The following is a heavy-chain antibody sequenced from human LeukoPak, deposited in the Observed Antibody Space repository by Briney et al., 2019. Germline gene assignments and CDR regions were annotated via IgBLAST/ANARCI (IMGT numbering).Heavy chain of an antibody. CDR1: GFTFRGYW. Sequence: GGSLRLSCAASGFTFRGYWMTWVRKAPGKGLEWVANINQDGSEKYYVDSVKGRFTISRDNAKNSLYLQMNSLRAEDTAVYYCARDYNFDYWGQGTLVTVSS. CDR3: ARDYNFDY. CDR2: INQDGSEK. V-gene: IGHV3-7*01. J-gene: IGHJ4*02.